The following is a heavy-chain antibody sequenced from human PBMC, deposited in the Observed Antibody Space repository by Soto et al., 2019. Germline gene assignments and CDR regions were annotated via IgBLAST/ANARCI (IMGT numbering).Heavy chain of an antibody. D-gene: IGHD3-10*01. CDR2: INHSGST. Sequence: PSETLSLTCAVYGGSFSGYYWSWIRQPPGKGLEWIGEINHSGSTNYNPSLKSRVTISVDTSKNQFSLKLSSVTAADTAVYYCARWCITMVRGPRGSGYYGMDVWGQVTTVTVSS. J-gene: IGHJ6*02. CDR3: ARWCITMVRGPRGSGYYGMDV. V-gene: IGHV4-34*01. CDR1: GGSFSGYY.